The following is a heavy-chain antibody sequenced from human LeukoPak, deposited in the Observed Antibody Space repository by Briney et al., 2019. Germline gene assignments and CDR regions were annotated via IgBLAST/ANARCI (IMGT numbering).Heavy chain of an antibody. V-gene: IGHV3-20*04. CDR2: INWNGGST. CDR1: EFSVGSNY. J-gene: IGHJ4*02. CDR3: AKFHYDYVWGSYFPQDPDY. Sequence: GGSLRLSCAASEFSVGSNYMTWVRQAPGKGLEWVSGINWNGGSTGYADSVKGRFTISRDNAKNSLYLQMNSLRAEDTAVYYCAKFHYDYVWGSYFPQDPDYWGQGTLVTVSS. D-gene: IGHD3-16*01.